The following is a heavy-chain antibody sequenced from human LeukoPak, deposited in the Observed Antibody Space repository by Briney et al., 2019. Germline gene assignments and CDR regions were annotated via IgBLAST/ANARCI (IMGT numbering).Heavy chain of an antibody. Sequence: ASVKVSCKASGYAFTSYYMHWVRQAPGQGLEWMGIINPSGGSTSYAQKFQGRVTMTRDTSTSTVYMELSSLRSEDTAVYYCAKDRQYSGYDCSTDYWGQGTLVTVSS. V-gene: IGHV1-46*01. CDR3: AKDRQYSGYDCSTDY. J-gene: IGHJ4*02. D-gene: IGHD5-12*01. CDR1: GYAFTSYY. CDR2: INPSGGST.